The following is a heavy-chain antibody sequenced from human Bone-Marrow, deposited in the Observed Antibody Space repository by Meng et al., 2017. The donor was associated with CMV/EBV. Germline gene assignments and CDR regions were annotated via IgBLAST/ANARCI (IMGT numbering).Heavy chain of an antibody. V-gene: IGHV3-30-3*01. Sequence: GESLKISCAASGFTVSSYAMHWVRQAPGKGLEWVAVISYDGSNKYDADSVKGRFTISRDNSKITLYLQMNSLRAEDTAVYYCARVPWDIVVVPAAIVFDSWGQGTLVTVSS. CDR1: GFTVSSYA. D-gene: IGHD2-2*02. J-gene: IGHJ4*02. CDR3: ARVPWDIVVVPAAIVFDS. CDR2: ISYDGSNK.